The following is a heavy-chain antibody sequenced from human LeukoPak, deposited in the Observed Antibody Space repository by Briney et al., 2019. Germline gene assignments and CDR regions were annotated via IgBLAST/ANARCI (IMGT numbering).Heavy chain of an antibody. CDR2: TNPNSGGT. J-gene: IGHJ4*02. D-gene: IGHD2-2*01. V-gene: IGHV1-2*02. Sequence: GASVKVSCKASGYTFTGYYMHWVRQAPGQGLAWMGWTNPNSGGTNYAQKFQGRVTITRNTSISTAYMELSSLRSEDTAVYYCARGLGKYQLLSLDYWGQGTLVTVSS. CDR1: GYTFTGYY. CDR3: ARGLGKYQLLSLDY.